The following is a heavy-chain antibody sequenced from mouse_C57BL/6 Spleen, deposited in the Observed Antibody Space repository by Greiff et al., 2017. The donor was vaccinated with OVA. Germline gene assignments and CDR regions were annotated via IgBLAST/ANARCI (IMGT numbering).Heavy chain of an antibody. D-gene: IGHD2-4*01. CDR1: GYAFSSSW. CDR2: IYPGDGDT. CDR3: ARERAYDYDGYFDV. Sequence: VQLQQSGPELVKPGASVKISCKASGYAFSSSWMNWVKLRPGKGLEWIGRIYPGDGDTNYNGKFKGKATLTADKSSSTAYMQLSSLTSEDSAVYFCARERAYDYDGYFDVWGTGTTVTVSS. J-gene: IGHJ1*03. V-gene: IGHV1-82*01.